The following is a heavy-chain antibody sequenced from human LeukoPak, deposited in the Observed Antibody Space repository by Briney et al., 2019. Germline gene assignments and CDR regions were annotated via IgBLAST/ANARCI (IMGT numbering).Heavy chain of an antibody. Sequence: SETLSLTCTVSGGSISSYYWSWIRQPPGKGLEWIGEINHSGSTNYNPSLKSRVTISVDTSKNQFSLKLSSVTAADTAVYYCARDFPRGGDAFDIWGQGTMVTVSS. CDR2: INHSGST. CDR1: GGSISSYY. J-gene: IGHJ3*02. D-gene: IGHD1-26*01. V-gene: IGHV4-34*01. CDR3: ARDFPRGGDAFDI.